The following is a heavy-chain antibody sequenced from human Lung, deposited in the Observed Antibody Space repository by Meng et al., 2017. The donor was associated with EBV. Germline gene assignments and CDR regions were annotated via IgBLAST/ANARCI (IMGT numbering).Heavy chain of an antibody. Sequence: QVQLQQLGSGLLKPSSTLSLPCGVSGRSFSNSYWRWIRQPPGKGLEWIGQINYSGITNYNPSLKSRVTISVDTSKNQFSLSLNSVTAADTAVYYCARGGTSSAPFDYWGQGTLVTVSS. CDR2: INYSGIT. V-gene: IGHV4-34*01. CDR3: ARGGTSSAPFDY. CDR1: GRSFSNSY. D-gene: IGHD2-2*01. J-gene: IGHJ4*02.